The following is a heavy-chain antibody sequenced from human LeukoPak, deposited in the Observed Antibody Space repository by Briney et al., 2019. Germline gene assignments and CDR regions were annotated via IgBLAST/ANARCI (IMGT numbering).Heavy chain of an antibody. CDR1: GASLTTESYS. J-gene: IGHJ4*02. Sequence: PSETLSLTCTVSGASLTTESYSWNWSRQSPGKGLEWIGYIYYGGSTYYNPSLNSRLTTSRDTSKNQFSLQLNSVTAADTAVYYCARAWGAAHYFFDSWGQGTRVTVSS. V-gene: IGHV4-61*01. CDR3: ARAWGAAHYFFDS. D-gene: IGHD1-26*01. CDR2: IYYGGST.